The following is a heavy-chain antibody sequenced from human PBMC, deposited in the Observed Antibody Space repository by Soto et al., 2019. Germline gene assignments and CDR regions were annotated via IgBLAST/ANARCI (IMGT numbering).Heavy chain of an antibody. CDR1: GDSITSHY. Sequence: PSETLSLTCTVSGDSITSHYWSWVRQPPGKGLESIGYVHSSGITSYNPSLNSRVTISLDTSRSQFSLDLTSVTAADTAVYYCARSVFPWGQGTLVTVSS. CDR3: ARSVFP. V-gene: IGHV4-59*11. CDR2: VHSSGIT. J-gene: IGHJ5*02.